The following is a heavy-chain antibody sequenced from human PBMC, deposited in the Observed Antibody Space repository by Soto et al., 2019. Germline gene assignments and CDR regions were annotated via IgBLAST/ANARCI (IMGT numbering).Heavy chain of an antibody. CDR2: ISTNSGNT. CDR3: ARDNGYYDF. Sequence: ASVKVSCKTSGYTFSSYGINWVLEAPGQGLEWMAWISTNSGNTHYAERLQGRVTVTLDKTARTAFMEMWGLTSDDTAVYFCARDNGYYDFWGQGTLVSVSS. J-gene: IGHJ4*02. CDR1: GYTFSSYG. D-gene: IGHD2-8*01. V-gene: IGHV1-18*01.